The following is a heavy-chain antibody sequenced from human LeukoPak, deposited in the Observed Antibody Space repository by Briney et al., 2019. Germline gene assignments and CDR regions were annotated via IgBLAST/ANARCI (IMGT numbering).Heavy chain of an antibody. CDR1: GYTFTGYY. Sequence: ASVKVSCKASGYTFTGYYVHWVRQAPGQGLEWMGWMHPNSDDTGYAQKFQGRVTMTRNTSISTAYMELSSLRPEDTAVYYCARHFGTGDNFDYWGQGTLLIVSS. J-gene: IGHJ4*02. V-gene: IGHV1-8*02. CDR3: ARHFGTGDNFDY. CDR2: MHPNSDDT. D-gene: IGHD1-1*01.